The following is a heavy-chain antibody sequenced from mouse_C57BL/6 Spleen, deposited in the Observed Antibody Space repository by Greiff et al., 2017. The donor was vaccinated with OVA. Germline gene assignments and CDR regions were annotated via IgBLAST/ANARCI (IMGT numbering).Heavy chain of an antibody. D-gene: IGHD1-1*01. J-gene: IGHJ1*03. CDR1: GFTFSDYY. CDR2: INYDGSST. CDR3: ARATVVEGWYFDV. V-gene: IGHV5-16*01. Sequence: EVKLVESAGGLVQPGSSMKLSCTASGFTFSDYYMAWVRQVPEKGLEWVANINYDGSSTYYLDSLKSRFIISRDNAKNILYLQMSSLKSEDTATYYCARATVVEGWYFDVWGTGTTVTVSS.